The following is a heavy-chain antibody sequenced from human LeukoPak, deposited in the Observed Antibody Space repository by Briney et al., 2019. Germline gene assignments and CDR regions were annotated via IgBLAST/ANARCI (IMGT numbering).Heavy chain of an antibody. V-gene: IGHV3-21*01. Sequence: GGXXRLSWAASGFTFSSYSMNWVRQAPGKGLEWVSSISSSSTYIYYADSVKGRFTISRDNAKNSLYLQMNSLRAEDTAVYCCAVLDSSGFPDYWGQGTLVTVSS. J-gene: IGHJ4*02. D-gene: IGHD3-22*01. CDR2: ISSSSTYI. CDR3: AVLDSSGFPDY. CDR1: GFTFSSYS.